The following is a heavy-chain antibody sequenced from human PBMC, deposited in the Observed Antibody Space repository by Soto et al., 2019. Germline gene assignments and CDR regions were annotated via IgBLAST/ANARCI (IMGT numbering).Heavy chain of an antibody. J-gene: IGHJ4*02. D-gene: IGHD3-3*01. Sequence: QVQLVQSGAEVKKPGASVKVSCKASGYTFTGYYMHWVRQAPGQGLEWMGWINPNSGGTNYAQKFQGWVTMTRDTSISTAYLELSRLRSDDMAVYYFARGRGAWSGYPNYYFDYWGQGTLVTVSS. CDR1: GYTFTGYY. CDR3: ARGRGAWSGYPNYYFDY. V-gene: IGHV1-2*04. CDR2: INPNSGGT.